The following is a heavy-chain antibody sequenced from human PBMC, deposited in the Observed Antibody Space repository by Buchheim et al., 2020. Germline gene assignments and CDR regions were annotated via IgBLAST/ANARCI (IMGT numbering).Heavy chain of an antibody. D-gene: IGHD2-8*01. CDR1: GYTFTGYY. Sequence: QVQLVQSGAEVKKPGASVKVSCKASGYTFTGYYMHWVRQAPGQGLEWMGWINPNSGGTQYAENFQGWVTMTRDTSISTAYMELSRLRFDDTAVYYCAVQYCTNACYYGMDVWGQGTT. CDR2: INPNSGGT. J-gene: IGHJ6*02. CDR3: AVQYCTNACYYGMDV. V-gene: IGHV1-2*04.